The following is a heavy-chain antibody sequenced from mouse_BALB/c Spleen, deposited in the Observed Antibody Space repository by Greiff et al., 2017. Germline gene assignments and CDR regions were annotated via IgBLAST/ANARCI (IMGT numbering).Heavy chain of an antibody. J-gene: IGHJ2*01. Sequence: EVKLMESGPGLVKPSQSLSLTCTVTGYSITSDYAWNWIRQFPGNKLEWMGYISYSGSTSYNPSLKSRISITRDTSKNQFFLQLNSVTTEDTATYYCARGYSHYWGQGTTLTVSS. CDR1: GYSITSDYA. CDR3: ARGYSHY. CDR2: ISYSGST. V-gene: IGHV3-2*02. D-gene: IGHD2-3*01.